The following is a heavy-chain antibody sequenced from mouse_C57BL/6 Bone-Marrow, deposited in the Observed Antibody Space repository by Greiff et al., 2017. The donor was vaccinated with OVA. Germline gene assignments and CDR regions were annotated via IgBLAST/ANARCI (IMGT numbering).Heavy chain of an antibody. J-gene: IGHJ3*01. V-gene: IGHV3-1*01. Sequence: VQLKESGPGMVKPSQSLSLTCTVTGYSITSGYDWHWIRHFPGNKLEWMGYISYSGSTNYNPSLKSRISITHDTSKNHFFLKLNSVITEDTATYYGAREGKVTTGVAYWGQGTLVTVSA. CDR2: ISYSGST. CDR3: AREGKVTTGVAY. D-gene: IGHD2-2*01. CDR1: GYSITSGYD.